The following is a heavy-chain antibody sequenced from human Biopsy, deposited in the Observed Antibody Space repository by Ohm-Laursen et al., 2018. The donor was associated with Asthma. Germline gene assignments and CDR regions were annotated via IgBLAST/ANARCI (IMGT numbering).Heavy chain of an antibody. CDR3: TRWSLRVRDTPNDY. Sequence: GASVKVSCKLSGYSLTDLSMHWVRQAPGQGLEWMGGHDREEGGAVIARRFQGRVTMTEDTSTDTAYMELSSLSSDDTAVYYCTRWSLRVRDTPNDYWGQGTLVTVSS. V-gene: IGHV1-24*01. CDR1: GYSLTDLS. CDR2: HDREEGGA. D-gene: IGHD5-24*01. J-gene: IGHJ4*02.